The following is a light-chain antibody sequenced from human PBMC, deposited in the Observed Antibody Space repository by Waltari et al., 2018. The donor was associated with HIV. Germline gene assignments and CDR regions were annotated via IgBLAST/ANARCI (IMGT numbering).Light chain of an antibody. Sequence: QSALTQPRSVSGSPGQSVTISCTGTSSDVGGYDSVSWYLQHPGKVPKLIIYEVIKRPSVVTDRCAGSKSGDTASLTISGLQTEDEADYFCCSYAGTYTYVLFGGGTKLTVL. CDR3: CSYAGTYTYVL. V-gene: IGLV2-11*01. J-gene: IGLJ3*02. CDR2: EVI. CDR1: SSDVGGYDS.